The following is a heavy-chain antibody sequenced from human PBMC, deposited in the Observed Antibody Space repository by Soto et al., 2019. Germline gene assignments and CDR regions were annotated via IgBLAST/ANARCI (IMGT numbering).Heavy chain of an antibody. D-gene: IGHD1-26*01. Sequence: VHLVESGGGLVRPGESLSLSCVASGFSFSTYAMNWVRQAPGKGLEWVSSISSRSTYISYADSVRGRFTVSRDNTKNLVTLPVDSLRAGDSGIYYGARAILPPGWERPIDLWGQGPLVTVSS. V-gene: IGHV3-21*01. CDR3: ARAILPPGWERPIDL. J-gene: IGHJ4*02. CDR2: ISSRSTYI. CDR1: GFSFSTYA.